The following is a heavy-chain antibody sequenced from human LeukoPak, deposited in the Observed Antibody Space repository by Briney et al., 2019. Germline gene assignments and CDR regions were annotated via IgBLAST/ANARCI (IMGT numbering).Heavy chain of an antibody. D-gene: IGHD3-22*01. J-gene: IGHJ4*02. V-gene: IGHV4-59*01. CDR3: ARSAYYYDNSGYYPHFDY. CDR1: GGSISSYY. CDR2: IYYSGST. Sequence: SETLSLTCAVSGGSISSYYWSWIRQPPGKGLEWIGYIYYSGSTNYNPSLKSRVTISVDTSKNQFSLKLSSVTAADTAVYYCARSAYYYDNSGYYPHFDYWGQGTLVTVSS.